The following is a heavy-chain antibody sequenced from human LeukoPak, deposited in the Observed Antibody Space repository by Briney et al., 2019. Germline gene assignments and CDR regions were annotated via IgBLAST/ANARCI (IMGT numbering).Heavy chain of an antibody. CDR2: FDPEDGET. D-gene: IGHD2-15*01. CDR1: GYTLTELS. V-gene: IGHV1-24*01. J-gene: IGHJ4*02. CDR3: ATPAELVVVNAFDY. Sequence: ASVKVSCKVSGYTLTELSMHWVRQAPGKGLEWMGGFDPEDGETIYAQKFQGRVTMTEDTSTDTAYMELSNLRSENTAVYYCATPAELVVVNAFDYWGQGTLVTVSS.